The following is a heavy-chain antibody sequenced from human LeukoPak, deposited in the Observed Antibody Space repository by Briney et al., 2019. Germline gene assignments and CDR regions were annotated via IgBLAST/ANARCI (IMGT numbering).Heavy chain of an antibody. D-gene: IGHD5-24*01. CDR2: ISPNGVIT. CDR3: AKDDAWLQYGN. Sequence: GGSLRLSCAASGFTFSSHGMNWVRQAPGKGLEWVSGISPNGVITYYADSVKGRFTISRDNSKGIVYLQMNSLRPEDTAVYYCAKDDAWLQYGNWGRGTLVTVSS. CDR1: GFTFSSHG. V-gene: IGHV3-23*01. J-gene: IGHJ4*02.